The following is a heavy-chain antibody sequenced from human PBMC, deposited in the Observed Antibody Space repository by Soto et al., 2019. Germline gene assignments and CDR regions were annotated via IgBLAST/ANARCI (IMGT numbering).Heavy chain of an antibody. CDR2: IYHSGST. CDR1: GYSISSGYY. D-gene: IGHD4-17*01. V-gene: IGHV4-38-2*01. CDR3: ATTTFSPYYYYGMDV. J-gene: IGHJ6*02. Sequence: KPSETLSLTCAVSGYSISSGYYWGWIRQPPGKGLEWIGSIYHSGSTYYNPSLKSRVTISVDTSKNQFSLKLSSVTAADPAVYYCATTTFSPYYYYGMDVWGQGTTVTVSS.